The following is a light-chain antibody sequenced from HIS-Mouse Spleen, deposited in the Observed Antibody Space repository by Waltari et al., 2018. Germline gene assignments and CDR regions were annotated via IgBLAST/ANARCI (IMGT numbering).Light chain of an antibody. V-gene: IGLV1-51*01. CDR3: GTWDSSLSAGV. J-gene: IGLJ2*01. Sequence: QSVLTQPPSVSAAPGQKVTISCSGSSSNIGNNYVSWYQQLPGTAPKLLIYDTTQRPSGLPDRFSGSKSGTSATLGITGLQTGDEADYYCGTWDSSLSAGVFGGGTKLTVL. CDR1: SSNIGNNY. CDR2: DTT.